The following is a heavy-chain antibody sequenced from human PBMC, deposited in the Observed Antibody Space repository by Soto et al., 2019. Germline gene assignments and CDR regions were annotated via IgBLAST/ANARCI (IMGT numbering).Heavy chain of an antibody. CDR3: ARGQYYYDSSGYPGY. CDR2: ISSSGSTT. J-gene: IGHJ4*02. D-gene: IGHD3-22*01. Sequence: PGGSLRLSCAASGFTFSDYYMSWIRQAPGKGLEWVSYISSSGSTTYYADSVKGRFTISRDNAKNSLYLQMNSLRAEDTAVYYCARGQYYYDSSGYPGYWGQGTLVTVSS. CDR1: GFTFSDYY. V-gene: IGHV3-11*01.